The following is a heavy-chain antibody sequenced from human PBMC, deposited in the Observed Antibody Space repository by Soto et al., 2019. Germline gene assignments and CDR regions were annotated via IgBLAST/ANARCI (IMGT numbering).Heavy chain of an antibody. J-gene: IGHJ4*02. V-gene: IGHV3-23*01. CDR1: GFTFSNNS. CDR2: ISSGGANT. CDR3: ANLLAVKFSDN. Sequence: EVQLLESGGGLVQPGGSLRLSCAASGFTFSNNSMTWVRQAPGKGLEWVSAISSGGANTYYADSVKGRFTISRDNSKNTLYLQMSSLRADDTAVYYCANLLAVKFSDNWGQGSLVTVSS.